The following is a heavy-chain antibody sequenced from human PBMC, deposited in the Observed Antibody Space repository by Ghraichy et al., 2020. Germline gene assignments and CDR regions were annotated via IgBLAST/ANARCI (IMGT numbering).Heavy chain of an antibody. Sequence: LSLTCAASGFTVSSNYMSSVRQAPGKGLEWVSVIYSGGSTYYADSVKGRFTISRDNSKNTLYLKMNSLRAEDTAVYYCARGGYDSSGYYYEPGDFWGQGTLDTVSS. CDR1: GFTVSSNY. CDR3: ARGGYDSSGYYYEPGDF. V-gene: IGHV3-53*01. CDR2: IYSGGST. D-gene: IGHD3-22*01. J-gene: IGHJ4*02.